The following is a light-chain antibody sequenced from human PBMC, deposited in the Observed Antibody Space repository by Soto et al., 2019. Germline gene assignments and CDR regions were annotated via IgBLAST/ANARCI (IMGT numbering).Light chain of an antibody. Sequence: EIMLTQSPGTLSFSPGERATLSCRASQSVNNRRLALYQQKPGHAPRFLIYGSSTRPIGIPDRFSGSGSGTDFTLTISRLEPEDFAVYYCQQYGSSLIFGQGTRLEIK. CDR2: GSS. CDR3: QQYGSSLI. CDR1: QSVNNRR. V-gene: IGKV3-20*01. J-gene: IGKJ5*01.